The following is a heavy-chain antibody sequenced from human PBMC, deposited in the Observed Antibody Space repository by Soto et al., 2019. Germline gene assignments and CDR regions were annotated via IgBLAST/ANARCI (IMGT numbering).Heavy chain of an antibody. CDR3: ARSPLGYDYVRQTWREVGDSFDI. Sequence: NPSETLSLTCAIYGASLGGFHRTWLRQAPGKGLEWIGELIHGGSTNYNPSLKGRVSFSLDTSKNQFSLHLMSVTAADTAVYYCARSPLGYDYVRQTWREVGDSFDIWGRGTLVTVSS. J-gene: IGHJ3*02. CDR2: LIHGGST. CDR1: GASLGGFH. V-gene: IGHV4-34*12. D-gene: IGHD3-16*01.